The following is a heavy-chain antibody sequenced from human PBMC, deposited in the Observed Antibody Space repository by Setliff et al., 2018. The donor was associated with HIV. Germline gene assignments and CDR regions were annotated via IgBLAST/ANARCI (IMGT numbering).Heavy chain of an antibody. V-gene: IGHV4-31*03. Sequence: TLSLTCTVSGDSISSGGYYWSWIRQLPGKGLKWIGYIYYSGATYYNPSLKNRVTISLDTPKSQFSLKLTSVTAADTALYYCASGRGAKGGYDYFGSWGQGTLVTVSS. CDR1: GDSISSGGYY. J-gene: IGHJ4*02. CDR3: ASGRGAKGGYDYFGS. CDR2: IYYSGAT. D-gene: IGHD5-12*01.